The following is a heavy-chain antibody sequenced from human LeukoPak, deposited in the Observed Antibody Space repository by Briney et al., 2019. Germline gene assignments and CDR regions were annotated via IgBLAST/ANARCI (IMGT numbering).Heavy chain of an antibody. CDR3: AKEGRGTAMVTTYYYYGMDV. CDR2: ISWNSGSI. V-gene: IGHV3-9*01. J-gene: IGHJ6*02. Sequence: PGGSLRLSCAASGFTFDDYAMHWVRQAPGKGLEWVSGISWNSGSIGYADSVKGRFTISRDNAKNSLYLQMNSLRAEDTALYYCAKEGRGTAMVTTYYYYGMDVWGQGTTVTVSS. D-gene: IGHD5-18*01. CDR1: GFTFDDYA.